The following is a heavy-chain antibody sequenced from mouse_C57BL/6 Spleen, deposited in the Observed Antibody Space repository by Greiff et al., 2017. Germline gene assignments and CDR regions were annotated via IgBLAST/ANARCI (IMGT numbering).Heavy chain of an antibody. CDR3: ARHEDEDRVSWLAN. D-gene: IGHD3-2*01. J-gene: IGHJ3*01. V-gene: IGHV1-62-2*01. CDR2: FYPGSGSI. CDR1: GYTFTEYT. Sequence: VQLQQSGAELVKPGASVKLSCKASGYTFTEYTIHWVKQRSGQGLVWFGWFYPGSGSIKYNEKFKDKATLTADTSSSTVYMELGRLTSEDSAVYVCARHEDEDRVSWLANWGQGSLGTVS.